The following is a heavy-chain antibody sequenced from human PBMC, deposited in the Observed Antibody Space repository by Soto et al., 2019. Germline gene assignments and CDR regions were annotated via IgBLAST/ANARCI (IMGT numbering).Heavy chain of an antibody. CDR1: GFTFSFYP. V-gene: IGHV3-15*01. D-gene: IGHD3-10*01. CDR3: TFGEGDAFDI. CDR2: SKSKTDGGTT. J-gene: IGHJ3*02. Sequence: PGGSLRLSCAASGFTFSFYPMSWVRQAPGKGLEWVVRSKSKTDGGTTDYAAPVKGRFTISRDDSKNTLYLQMNSLKTEDTAVYYCTFGEGDAFDIWGQGTMVTVSS.